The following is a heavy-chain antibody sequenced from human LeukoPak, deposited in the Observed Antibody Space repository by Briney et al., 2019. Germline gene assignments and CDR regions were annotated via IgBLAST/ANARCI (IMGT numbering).Heavy chain of an antibody. CDR2: INHSGST. Sequence: KSSETLSLTCAVYGGSFSGYYWSWIRQPPGKGLEWIGEINHSGSTNYNPSLKSRVTISADTSKNQFSLKLSSVTAADTAVYYCARGWYYYGSGSYGHWGQGTLVTVSS. CDR3: ARGWYYYGSGSYGH. CDR1: GGSFSGYY. J-gene: IGHJ4*02. V-gene: IGHV4-34*01. D-gene: IGHD3-10*01.